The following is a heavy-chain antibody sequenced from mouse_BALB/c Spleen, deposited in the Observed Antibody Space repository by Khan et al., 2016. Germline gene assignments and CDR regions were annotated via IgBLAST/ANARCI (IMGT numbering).Heavy chain of an antibody. D-gene: IGHD2-4*01. V-gene: IGHV14-3*02. CDR3: ARRLRPYYYAMDY. Sequence: VQLQQSGAELVKPGASVKLSCTASGFNIKDTYMHWVKQRPEQGLEWIGRIDPANGNTKYDPKFQGKATITADTSSNTAYLQLSSLTSEDTAVYYCARRLRPYYYAMDYWGQGPSVPISS. CDR1: GFNIKDTY. CDR2: IDPANGNT. J-gene: IGHJ4*01.